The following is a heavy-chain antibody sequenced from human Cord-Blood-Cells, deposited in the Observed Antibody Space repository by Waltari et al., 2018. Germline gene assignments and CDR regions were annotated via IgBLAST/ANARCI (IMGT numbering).Heavy chain of an antibody. CDR3: ARKVELIDY. CDR1: GFTFSSYS. Sequence: EVQLVESGGGLVKPGGSLRLSCAASGFTFSSYSMNWVRQAPGKGLEWGSSSSSSSSYIYDADSVKGRFTISRDNAKNSLYLQMNSLRAEDTAVYYCARKVELIDYWGQGTLVTVSS. CDR2: SSSSSSYI. J-gene: IGHJ4*02. V-gene: IGHV3-21*01. D-gene: IGHD1-7*01.